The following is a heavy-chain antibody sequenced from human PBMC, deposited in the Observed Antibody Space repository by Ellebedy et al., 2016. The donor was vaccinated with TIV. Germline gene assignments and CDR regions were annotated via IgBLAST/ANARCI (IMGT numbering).Heavy chain of an antibody. CDR1: GYTFSSYS. J-gene: IGHJ4*02. CDR2: ISDYNGNT. CDR3: ARVAYSGSSSSDY. Sequence: ASVKVSXXASGYTFSSYSITWVRQAPGQGLEWMGWISDYNGNTNYAQKLQGRVTMTTDTSTSTAYMELRSLRSDDTAVYYCARVAYSGSSSSDYWGQGTLVTVSS. D-gene: IGHD1-26*01. V-gene: IGHV1-18*01.